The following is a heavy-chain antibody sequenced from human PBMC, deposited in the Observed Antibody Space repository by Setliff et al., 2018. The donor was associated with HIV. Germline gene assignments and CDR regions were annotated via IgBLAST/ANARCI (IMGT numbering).Heavy chain of an antibody. CDR2: IVSDGSGT. D-gene: IGHD2-2*01. V-gene: IGHV3-74*01. CDR3: ATNRRDCYSASCPLTS. J-gene: IGHJ4*02. CDR1: GFFFSTYW. Sequence: PGGSLRLSCAASGFFFSTYWMNWVRQAPGKGPQWVARIVSDGSGTSHADAVKGRFTISRDNAKNTLFLQMNSLRAEDSAMYYCATNRRDCYSASCPLTSWGQGTLVTVS.